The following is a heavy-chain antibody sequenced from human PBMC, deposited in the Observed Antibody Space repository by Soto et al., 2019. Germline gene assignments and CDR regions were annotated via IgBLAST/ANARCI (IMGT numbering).Heavy chain of an antibody. CDR1: GFPFSNYA. CDR2: ITSDGDST. D-gene: IGHD2-15*01. Sequence: GGSMRLSSSVSGFPFSNYAMHWVRQAPGKGLEYVSGITSDGDSTWHADSVKDRFTISRDNSKNTLFLQMSSLRVEDTAIYFCVKGNQLLRYYFEFWGPGTLVTVSS. J-gene: IGHJ4*01. CDR3: VKGNQLLRYYFEF. V-gene: IGHV3-64D*06.